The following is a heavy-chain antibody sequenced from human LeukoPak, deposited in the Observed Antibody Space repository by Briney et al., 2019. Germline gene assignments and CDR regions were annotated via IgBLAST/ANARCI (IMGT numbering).Heavy chain of an antibody. Sequence: GGSLRLSCAASGFTFSSYEMNWVRQAPGKGLEWVSYISSSGSTIYYADSVKGRFTISRDNAMNSLYLQMNSLRAEDTAVYYCARDVSSSWYFNYGMDVWGQGTTVTVSS. CDR2: ISSSGSTI. J-gene: IGHJ6*02. V-gene: IGHV3-48*03. CDR1: GFTFSSYE. D-gene: IGHD6-13*01. CDR3: ARDVSSSWYFNYGMDV.